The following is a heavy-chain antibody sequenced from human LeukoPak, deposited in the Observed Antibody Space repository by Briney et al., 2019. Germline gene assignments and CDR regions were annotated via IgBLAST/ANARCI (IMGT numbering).Heavy chain of an antibody. Sequence: GGSLRLSCAASGFTFSSYAMSWVRQAPGEGLEWVSAISGSGGSTYYADSVKGRFTISRDNSKNPLYLQMNSLRAEDTAVYYCAKDWGYLEQWLVWGQGTLVTVSS. CDR1: GFTFSSYA. CDR2: ISGSGGST. V-gene: IGHV3-23*01. D-gene: IGHD6-19*01. J-gene: IGHJ4*02. CDR3: AKDWGYLEQWLV.